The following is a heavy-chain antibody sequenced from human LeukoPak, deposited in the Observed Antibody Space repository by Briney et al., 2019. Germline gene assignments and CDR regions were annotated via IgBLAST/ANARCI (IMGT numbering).Heavy chain of an antibody. Sequence: HPGGSLRLSCAASGFTFSSYAMSWVRQAPGKGLEWVSAISGSGGSTYYADSVKGRFTISRDNSKNTLYLQMNSLRAEDTAVYYCAKDTVKFTGYYKYNWFDPWGQGTLVTVSS. D-gene: IGHD3-9*01. V-gene: IGHV3-23*01. CDR2: ISGSGGST. J-gene: IGHJ5*02. CDR1: GFTFSSYA. CDR3: AKDTVKFTGYYKYNWFDP.